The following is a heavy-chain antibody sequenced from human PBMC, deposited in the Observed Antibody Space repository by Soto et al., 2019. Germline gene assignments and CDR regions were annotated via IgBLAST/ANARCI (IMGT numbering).Heavy chain of an antibody. Sequence: PGGSLRLSCAVSGFTFSSYAMSWVRQAPGTGLEWVSAISGSGDSTYYADSVKGRFTISRDNFKNTLYLHMNSLRAEDTAVYYCAKKGASIAAQFDYWGQGTLVTVSS. J-gene: IGHJ4*02. CDR3: AKKGASIAAQFDY. CDR1: GFTFSSYA. V-gene: IGHV3-23*01. CDR2: ISGSGDST. D-gene: IGHD6-6*01.